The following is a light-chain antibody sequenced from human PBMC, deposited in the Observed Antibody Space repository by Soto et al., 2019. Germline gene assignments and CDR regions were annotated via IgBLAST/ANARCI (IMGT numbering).Light chain of an antibody. J-gene: IGKJ5*01. Sequence: EIVLTQSPDTLSLSPGERVTLSCRASQSISSSHLAWYQQRPGQAPRLLIYSTSSRATGIPDRFSGSGSGTDFTLTISSLEPEDFAVYYCQHRSIWPAFGQGTRLEIK. CDR1: QSISSSH. V-gene: IGKV3D-20*02. CDR3: QHRSIWPA. CDR2: STS.